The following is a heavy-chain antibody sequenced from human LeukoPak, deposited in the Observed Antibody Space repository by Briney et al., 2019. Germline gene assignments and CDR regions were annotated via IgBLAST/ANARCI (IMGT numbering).Heavy chain of an antibody. CDR3: ARHAMYDAFDI. J-gene: IGHJ3*02. Sequence: KPSETLSLTCTVSGGSISSYYWSWIRQPPGKGLEWIGYIYYSGSTNYNPSLKSRVTISVDTSKNQFSLKLSSVTAADTAVYYCARHAMYDAFDIWGQGTMVTVSS. V-gene: IGHV4-59*08. CDR2: IYYSGST. CDR1: GGSISSYY.